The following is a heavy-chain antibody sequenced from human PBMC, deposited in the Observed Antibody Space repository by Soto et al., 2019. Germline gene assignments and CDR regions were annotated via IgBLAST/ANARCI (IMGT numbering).Heavy chain of an antibody. CDR2: IFLSGTT. V-gene: IGHV4-30-2*01. CDR3: DRSREFDY. J-gene: IGHJ4*02. CDR1: GDSLNSGTYS. Sequence: PSETLSLTCAVSGDSLNSGTYSWNWIRQPPGKGLEWIGYIFLSGTTYYNPSLKSRVTISVDRSRNQFSLKLTSVTAADTAVYYCDRSREFDYWGQGTLVTVSS.